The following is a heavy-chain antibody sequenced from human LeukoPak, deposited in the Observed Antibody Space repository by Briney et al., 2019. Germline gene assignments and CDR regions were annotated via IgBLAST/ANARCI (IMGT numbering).Heavy chain of an antibody. J-gene: IGHJ4*02. CDR2: FDPEDGET. CDR3: ATLSIAAAGAYYFDY. D-gene: IGHD6-13*01. V-gene: IGHV1-24*01. Sequence: ASVKVSCKVSGYTLTELSMHWVRQAPGKGLEWMGGFDPEDGETIYAQKFQGRVTMTEDTSTDTAYMGLSSLRSEDTAVYYCATLSIAAAGAYYFDYWGQGTLVTVSS. CDR1: GYTLTELS.